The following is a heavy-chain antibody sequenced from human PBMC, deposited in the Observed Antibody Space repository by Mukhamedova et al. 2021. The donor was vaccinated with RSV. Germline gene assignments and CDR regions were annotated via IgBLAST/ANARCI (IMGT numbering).Heavy chain of an antibody. V-gene: IGHV3-7*03. Sequence: GRQAPGKGLEWVANIKQDGSEKCYVDSVKGRFTISRDNAKNSLYLQMNSLRAEDTAVYYCAGTYCGGDCSYNWFDPWGQGTLVTVS. J-gene: IGHJ5*02. CDR2: IKQDGSEK. CDR3: AGTYCGGDCSYNWFDP. D-gene: IGHD2-21*02.